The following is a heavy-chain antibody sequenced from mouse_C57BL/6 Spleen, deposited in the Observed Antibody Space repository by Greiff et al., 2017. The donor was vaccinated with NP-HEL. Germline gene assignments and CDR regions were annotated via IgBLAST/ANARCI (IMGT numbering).Heavy chain of an antibody. V-gene: IGHV14-4*01. CDR1: GFNIKDDY. CDR3: TQSLYYYGSSRAWFAY. D-gene: IGHD1-1*01. CDR2: IDPENGDT. J-gene: IGHJ3*01. Sequence: VQLQQSGAELVRPGASVKLSCTASGFNIKDDYMHWVKQRPEQGLEWIGWIDPENGDTEYASKFQGKATITADTSSNTAYLQLSSLTSEDTAVYYCTQSLYYYGSSRAWFAYWGQGTLVTVSA.